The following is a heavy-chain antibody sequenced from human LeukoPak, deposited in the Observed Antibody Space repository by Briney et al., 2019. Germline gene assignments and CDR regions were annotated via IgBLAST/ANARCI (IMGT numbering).Heavy chain of an antibody. J-gene: IGHJ4*02. CDR1: GFTFSSYA. V-gene: IGHV3-23*01. Sequence: GGSLRLSCAASGFTFSSYAMSWVRQAPGKGLEWVSAISGSGGSTYYADSVKGRFTISRDNSKNTLYLQMNSLRAEDTAVYYCAKDYPGYSDYGSGFFDYWGQGTLVTVSS. CDR3: AKDYPGYSDYGSGFFDY. D-gene: IGHD3-10*01. CDR2: ISGSGGST.